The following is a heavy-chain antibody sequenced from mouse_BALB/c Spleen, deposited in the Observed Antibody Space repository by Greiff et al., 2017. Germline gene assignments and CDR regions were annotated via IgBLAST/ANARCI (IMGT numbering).Heavy chain of an antibody. Sequence: QVQLQQSGPGLVAPSQSLSITCTVSGFSLTSYGVSWVRQPPGKGLEWLGVIWGDGSTNYHSALISRLSISKDNSKSQVFLKLNSLQTDDTATYYCAKEGVLNWGSWFAYWGQGTLVTVSA. V-gene: IGHV2-3*01. J-gene: IGHJ3*01. D-gene: IGHD4-1*01. CDR3: AKEGVLNWGSWFAY. CDR1: GFSLTSYG. CDR2: IWGDGST.